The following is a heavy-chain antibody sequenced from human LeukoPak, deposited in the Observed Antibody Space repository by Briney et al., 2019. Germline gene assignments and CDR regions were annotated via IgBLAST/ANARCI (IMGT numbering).Heavy chain of an antibody. Sequence: SETLSLTCTVSGGSISSSSYYWGWIRQPPGKGLEWIGSIYYSGSTYYNPSLKSRVTISVDTSKNQLSLKLRSVTAADTAVYYCARRAAMALNSYFDYWGQGTLVTVSS. J-gene: IGHJ4*02. CDR1: GGSISSSSYY. D-gene: IGHD5-18*01. CDR3: ARRAAMALNSYFDY. V-gene: IGHV4-39*01. CDR2: IYYSGST.